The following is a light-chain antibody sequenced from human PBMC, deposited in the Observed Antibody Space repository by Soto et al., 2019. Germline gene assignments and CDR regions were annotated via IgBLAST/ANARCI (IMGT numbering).Light chain of an antibody. V-gene: IGLV1-40*01. CDR2: GNS. J-gene: IGLJ2*01. Sequence: QSVLTQPPSVSGAPGQRVTISCTGSSSNIGAGYEVHWYQQLPGTAPQHLIYGNSNRPSGLPDRFSGSKAGTSASLAITGLQAEDESDYYCQSYDSSLSGYVLLGGGTQLPVL. CDR1: SSNIGAGYE. CDR3: QSYDSSLSGYVL.